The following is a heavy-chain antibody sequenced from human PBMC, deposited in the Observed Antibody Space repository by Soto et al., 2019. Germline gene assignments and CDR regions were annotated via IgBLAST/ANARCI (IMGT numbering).Heavy chain of an antibody. Sequence: GGSLRLSCAASGFTFSSYAMSWVRQAPGKGLEWVSAISGSGGSTYYADSVKGRFTISRDNSKNTLYLQMNSLRAEDTAVYYCAKDLQLSIAAAGPFDYWGQGTQVTVS. CDR3: AKDLQLSIAAAGPFDY. CDR1: GFTFSSYA. D-gene: IGHD6-13*01. V-gene: IGHV3-23*01. CDR2: ISGSGGST. J-gene: IGHJ4*02.